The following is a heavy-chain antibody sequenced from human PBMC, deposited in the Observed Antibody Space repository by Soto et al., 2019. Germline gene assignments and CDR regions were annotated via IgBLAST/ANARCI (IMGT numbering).Heavy chain of an antibody. J-gene: IGHJ6*02. V-gene: IGHV4-59*01. CDR2: IYYSGST. CDR1: GGSISSYY. CDR3: ARDGSGYYGSGSDYYYGMDV. D-gene: IGHD3-10*01. Sequence: SETLSLTCTVSGGSISSYYWIWIRQPPGKGLEWIGYIYYSGSTNYNPSLKSRVTISVDTSKNQFSLKLSSVTAADTAVYYCARDGSGYYGSGSDYYYGMDVWGQGTTVTVSS.